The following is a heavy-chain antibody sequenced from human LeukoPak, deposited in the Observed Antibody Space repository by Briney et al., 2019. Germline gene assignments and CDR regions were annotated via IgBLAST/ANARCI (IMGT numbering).Heavy chain of an antibody. V-gene: IGHV4-4*02. CDR3: AVSSGWYKIDY. CDR2: MYHSGST. Sequence: PSETLSLTCAVSGASISSSNWWSWARQPPGKGLEWIGEMYHSGSTNYNPSLKSRVTISVDKSKNQFSLKLSSVTAADTAVYYCAVSSGWYKIDYWGQGTLVTVSS. J-gene: IGHJ4*02. D-gene: IGHD6-19*01. CDR1: GASISSSNW.